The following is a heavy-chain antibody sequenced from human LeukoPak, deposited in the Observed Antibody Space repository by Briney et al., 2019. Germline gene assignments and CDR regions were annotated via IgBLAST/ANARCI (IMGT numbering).Heavy chain of an antibody. V-gene: IGHV3-30*04. CDR3: ARGSGNWAFDY. Sequence: GGSLRLSCAASGFTFSTYTMHWVRQAPGKGLEWVAVISDGGSYKNYVDAVKGRFTISRDNSKNTLYLQVNSLRAEDTAVYYCARGSGNWAFDYWGQGTLVTVSS. CDR1: GFTFSTYT. D-gene: IGHD7-27*01. J-gene: IGHJ4*02. CDR2: ISDGGSYK.